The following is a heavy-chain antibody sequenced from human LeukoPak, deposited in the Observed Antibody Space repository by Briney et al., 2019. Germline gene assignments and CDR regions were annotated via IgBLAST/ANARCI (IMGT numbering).Heavy chain of an antibody. CDR3: AKGTGDTGYYFDY. CDR1: GFFFSSYA. CDR2: IRVGGEI. D-gene: IGHD1-1*01. J-gene: IGHJ4*02. Sequence: GGSLRLSCAASGFFFSSYAMNWVRQAPGRGREWVSGIRVGGEIYYADSVKGRFTISRDNSENTLYLQLSGLRAEDTAVYYCAKGTGDTGYYFDYWGQGTLVTVSS. V-gene: IGHV3-23*01.